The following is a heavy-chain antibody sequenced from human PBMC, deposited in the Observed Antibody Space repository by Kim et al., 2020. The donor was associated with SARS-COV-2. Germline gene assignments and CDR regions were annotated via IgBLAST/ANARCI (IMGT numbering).Heavy chain of an antibody. Sequence: GGSLRLSCAASGFTFSDYYMSWIRQAPGKGLEWVSYISSSGSTIYYADSVKGRFTISRDNAKNSLYLQMNSLRAEDTAVYYCASPVRGDVNYYYYGMDVWGQGTTVTVSS. CDR1: GFTFSDYY. V-gene: IGHV3-11*04. CDR3: ASPVRGDVNYYYYGMDV. CDR2: ISSSGSTI. J-gene: IGHJ6*02. D-gene: IGHD3-10*01.